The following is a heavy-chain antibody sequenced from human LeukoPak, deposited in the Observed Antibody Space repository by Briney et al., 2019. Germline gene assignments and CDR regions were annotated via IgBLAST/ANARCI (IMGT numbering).Heavy chain of an antibody. CDR2: INRDGTTT. J-gene: IGHJ4*02. V-gene: IGHV3-74*01. CDR3: TRSQFDY. CDR1: VFPPRRYM. Sequence: VGALRVSCAKPVFPPRRYMMFWVREAPGKGLEWVSRINRDGTTTNYADSVKGRFTISKDNTENILYLQMYSLRAEDTAIYYDTRSQFDYWGQGALVTVSS.